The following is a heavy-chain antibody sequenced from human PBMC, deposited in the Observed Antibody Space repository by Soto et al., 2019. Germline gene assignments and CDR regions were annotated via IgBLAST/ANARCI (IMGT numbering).Heavy chain of an antibody. D-gene: IGHD3-22*01. CDR1: GGSISSGGYY. J-gene: IGHJ4*02. CDR3: ARESGVDYYDSSGYYSGPFDY. CDR2: IYYSGST. V-gene: IGHV4-31*03. Sequence: LSLTCTVSGGSISSGGYYWSWIRQHPGKGLEWIGYIYYSGSTYYNPSLKSRVTISVDTSKNQFSLKLSSVTAADTAVYYCARESGVDYYDSSGYYSGPFDYWGQGTLVTVSS.